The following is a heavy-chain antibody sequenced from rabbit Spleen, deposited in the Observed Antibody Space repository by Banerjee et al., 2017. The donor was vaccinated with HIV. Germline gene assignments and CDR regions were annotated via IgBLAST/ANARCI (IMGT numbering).Heavy chain of an antibody. CDR3: ARDLVDTWTPSL. CDR1: GFSFSRTYW. D-gene: IGHD5-1*01. J-gene: IGHJ4*01. CDR2: INTGSGTT. V-gene: IGHV1S40*01. Sequence: QSLEESGGDLVKPGASLTLTCTASGFSFSRTYWISWVRQAPGKGLDWIARINTGSGTTDYASWAKGRFTISKTSSTTVTLQMTSLTAADTATYFCARDLVDTWTPSLWGQGTLVTVS.